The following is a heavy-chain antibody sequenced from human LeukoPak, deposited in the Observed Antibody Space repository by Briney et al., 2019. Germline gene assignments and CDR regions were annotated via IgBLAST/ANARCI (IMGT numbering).Heavy chain of an antibody. Sequence: GGSLRLSCEASGFTFNTYPMHWVRQAPGKGLEWVAVISSDGRSTHYADSVKGRFTISRDNSKNTLYLQMNSLRPEDSAVYYCARAEVTRLYYSYYMDVWGTGTTVTVSS. CDR3: ARAEVTRLYYSYYMDV. CDR1: GFTFNTYP. J-gene: IGHJ6*03. CDR2: ISSDGRST. V-gene: IGHV3-30*01. D-gene: IGHD4-23*01.